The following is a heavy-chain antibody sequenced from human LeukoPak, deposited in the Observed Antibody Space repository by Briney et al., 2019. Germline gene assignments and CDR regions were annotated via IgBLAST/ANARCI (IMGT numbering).Heavy chain of an antibody. CDR3: AKDYGTIRTVVVAAPFDY. CDR2: ISYDGSEK. D-gene: IGHD2-15*01. J-gene: IGHJ4*02. CDR1: GFTFSRYG. V-gene: IGHV3-30*18. Sequence: PGGSLRLSCVASGFTFSRYGMHWVRQAPGKGLEWVAVISYDGSEKYYGDSVKGRFTISRDNSKNTLYLQTNSLRTDDTAIYYCAKDYGTIRTVVVAAPFDYWGQGTLVTVSS.